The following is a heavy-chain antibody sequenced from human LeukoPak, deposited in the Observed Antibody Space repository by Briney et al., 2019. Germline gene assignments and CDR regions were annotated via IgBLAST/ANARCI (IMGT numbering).Heavy chain of an antibody. V-gene: IGHV5-51*01. D-gene: IGHD3-10*01. Sequence: GESLKISCKGSGYSFTSYWIGCVRQMPGKGLEWMGIIYPGDSDTRYSPSFQGQVTISADKSISTAYLQWSSLKASDTAMYYCARREKGGPKDYYGSGHNWFDPWGQGTLVTVSS. J-gene: IGHJ5*02. CDR3: ARREKGGPKDYYGSGHNWFDP. CDR1: GYSFTSYW. CDR2: IYPGDSDT.